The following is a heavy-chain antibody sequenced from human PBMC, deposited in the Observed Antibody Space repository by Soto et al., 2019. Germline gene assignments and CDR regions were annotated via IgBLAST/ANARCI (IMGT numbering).Heavy chain of an antibody. D-gene: IGHD6-13*01. CDR3: ANRQQLEGYNWFDP. CDR1: GYTFTGYY. Sequence: GASVKVSCKASGYTFTGYYMHWVRQAPGQGLEWMGWINPNSGGTNYAQKFQGRVTMTRDTSISTAYMELSRLRSDDTAVYYCANRQQLEGYNWFDPWGQGTLVTVSS. V-gene: IGHV1-2*02. J-gene: IGHJ5*02. CDR2: INPNSGGT.